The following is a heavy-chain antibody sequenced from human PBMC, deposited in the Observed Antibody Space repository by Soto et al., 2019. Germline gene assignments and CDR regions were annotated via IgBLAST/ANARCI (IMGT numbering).Heavy chain of an antibody. D-gene: IGHD5-12*01. CDR3: AREEIVATIGGEFDY. J-gene: IGHJ4*02. V-gene: IGHV1-69*08. CDR2: IIPILGIA. CDR1: GGTFSSYT. Sequence: QVQLVQSGAEVKKPGSSVKVSCKASGGTFSSYTISWVRQAPGQGLEWMGRIIPILGIANYAQKFQGRVTITADKSTSTAYMELSSLRSEDTAVYYCAREEIVATIGGEFDYWGQGTLVTVSS.